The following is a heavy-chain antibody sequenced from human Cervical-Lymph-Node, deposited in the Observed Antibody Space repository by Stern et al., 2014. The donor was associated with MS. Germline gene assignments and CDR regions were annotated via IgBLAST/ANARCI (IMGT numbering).Heavy chain of an antibody. CDR2: ISYDGSNK. D-gene: IGHD5-18*01. CDR1: GFTFSSYA. CDR3: ARDFTSEGLPLGYFDY. V-gene: IGHV3-30-3*01. Sequence: MQLVESGGGVVQPGRSLRRSCAASGFTFSSYAMHWVRQAPGKGLEWVAVISYDGSNKYYADSVKGRFTISRDNSKNTLYLQMNSLRAEDTAVYYCARDFTSEGLPLGYFDYWGQGTLVTVSS. J-gene: IGHJ4*02.